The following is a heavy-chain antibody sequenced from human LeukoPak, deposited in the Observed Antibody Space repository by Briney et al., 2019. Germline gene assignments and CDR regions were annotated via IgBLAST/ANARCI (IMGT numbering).Heavy chain of an antibody. D-gene: IGHD1-26*01. CDR1: GGTFNRFA. Sequence: ASVKVSCKASGGTFNRFASSWVRQAPGQGLEWMGWINPNSGGTNYAQKFQGRVTMTRDTSISPAYMELSRLRSDDTAVYYCARGRYSGSYYVFPTDYWGQGTLVTVSS. V-gene: IGHV1-2*02. CDR3: ARGRYSGSYYVFPTDY. CDR2: INPNSGGT. J-gene: IGHJ4*02.